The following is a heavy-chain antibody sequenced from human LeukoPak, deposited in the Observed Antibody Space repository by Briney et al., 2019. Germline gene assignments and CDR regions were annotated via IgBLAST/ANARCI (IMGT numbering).Heavy chain of an antibody. Sequence: ASVKVSCKASGGTFSSYAISWVRQAPGQGLEWMGGIIPIFGTANYAQKFQGRVTITADESTSTAYMELSSLRSEDTAAYYCASHLLRDYSNNQYYFDYWGQGTLVTVSS. D-gene: IGHD4-11*01. V-gene: IGHV1-69*13. CDR3: ASHLLRDYSNNQYYFDY. CDR2: IIPIFGTA. J-gene: IGHJ4*02. CDR1: GGTFSSYA.